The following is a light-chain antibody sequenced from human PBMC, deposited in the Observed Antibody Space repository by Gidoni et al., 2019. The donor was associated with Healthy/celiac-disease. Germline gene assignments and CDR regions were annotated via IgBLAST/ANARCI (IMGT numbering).Light chain of an antibody. J-gene: IGKJ4*01. CDR2: GAS. Sequence: DIVLTQSPGTLSLSPGERATRSCRASQSVSSSYLAWYQQKPGQAPRLLIYGASSRATGIPDRFSGSGSGTDFTRTISRLEPEDFAVYYCQQYGSSPLTFGGGTKVEIK. CDR3: QQYGSSPLT. CDR1: QSVSSSY. V-gene: IGKV3-20*01.